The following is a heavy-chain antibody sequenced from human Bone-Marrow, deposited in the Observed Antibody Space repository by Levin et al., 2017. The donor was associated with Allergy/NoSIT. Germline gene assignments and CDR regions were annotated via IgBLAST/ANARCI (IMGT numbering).Heavy chain of an antibody. CDR1: GFTFSNYW. D-gene: IGHD3/OR15-3a*01. V-gene: IGHV3-7*01. Sequence: GGSLRLSCAASGFTFSNYWMTWVRQAPGKRLEWLANIKPDGSEKYYADSVKGRFTISRDNAGNSLFLQMNSLRAEDTAVFYCARDTEYSNFWTGSSHWGQGTLVTVST. J-gene: IGHJ4*02. CDR3: ARDTEYSNFWTGSSH. CDR2: IKPDGSEK.